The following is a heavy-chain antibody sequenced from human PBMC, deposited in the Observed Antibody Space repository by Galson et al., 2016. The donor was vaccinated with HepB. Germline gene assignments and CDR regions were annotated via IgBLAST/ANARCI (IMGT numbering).Heavy chain of an antibody. CDR3: ARELGVRGVRMDV. D-gene: IGHD3-10*01. CDR2: IHHTGTS. V-gene: IGHV4-34*01. CDR1: GGSFIGY. J-gene: IGHJ6*02. Sequence: SETLSLTCAVYGGSFIGYWSWIRQSPGTGLEWIGEIHHTGTSTAYNPSLVSRVTISVDTSKNQFSLKLTSVTAVDTAVYYCARELGVRGVRMDVWGQGTTVIVSS.